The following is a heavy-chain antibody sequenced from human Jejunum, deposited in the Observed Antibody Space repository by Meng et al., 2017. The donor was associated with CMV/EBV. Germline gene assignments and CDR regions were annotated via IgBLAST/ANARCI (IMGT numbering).Heavy chain of an antibody. CDR3: ARGWGSWGL. CDR1: WFPFSWLW. CDR2: IKEDGSEK. D-gene: IGHD3-16*01. J-gene: IGHJ4*02. Sequence: AAPWFPFSWLWEGWGPPGPRKGLGWVGKIKEDGSEKYYVDSVKGRFTISRDNAKNSLYLQMNSLRAEDTSVYYCARGWGSWGLWGQGTLVTVSS. V-gene: IGHV3-7*01.